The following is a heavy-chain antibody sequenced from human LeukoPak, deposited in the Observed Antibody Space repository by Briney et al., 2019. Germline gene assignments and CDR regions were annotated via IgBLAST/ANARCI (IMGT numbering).Heavy chain of an antibody. CDR1: GGSFSGYY. V-gene: IGHV4-34*01. Sequence: SETLSLTCAVYGGSFSGYYWSWIRQPPGKGLEWIGEINHSGSTNYNPSLKSRVTISVDTSKNQFSLKLSSVTAADTAVYYCAGLSPFWSGSLGDYWGQGTLVIVSS. D-gene: IGHD3-3*01. CDR3: AGLSPFWSGSLGDY. CDR2: INHSGST. J-gene: IGHJ4*02.